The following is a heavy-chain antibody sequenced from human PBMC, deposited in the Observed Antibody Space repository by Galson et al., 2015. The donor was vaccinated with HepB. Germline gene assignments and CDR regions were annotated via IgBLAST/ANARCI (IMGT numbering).Heavy chain of an antibody. Sequence: ETLSLTCTVSGGSISSHYWSWIRQPAGKGLEWIGRIYTSGSTNYNPSLKSRVTMSVDTSKNQFSLKLSSVTAADTAVYYCARDRAVPAAMPFYYYYGMDVWGQGTTVTVSS. CDR2: IYTSGST. CDR1: GGSISSHY. D-gene: IGHD2-2*01. CDR3: ARDRAVPAAMPFYYYYGMDV. V-gene: IGHV4-4*07. J-gene: IGHJ6*02.